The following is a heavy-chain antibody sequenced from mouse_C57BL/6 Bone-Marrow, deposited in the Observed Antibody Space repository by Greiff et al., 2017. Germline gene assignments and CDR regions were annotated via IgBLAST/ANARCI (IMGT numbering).Heavy chain of an antibody. D-gene: IGHD1-1*01. CDR1: GFSLTSYG. V-gene: IGHV2-2*01. Sequence: QVQLKESGPGLVQPSQSLSITCTVSGFSLTSYGVHWVRQSPGKGLEWLGVIWSGGSTDYNAAFISRLSISKDNSKSQVFFKMNSLQADDTAIYYCAREDYYGSSSLNWYFDVWGTGTTVTVSS. J-gene: IGHJ1*03. CDR2: IWSGGST. CDR3: AREDYYGSSSLNWYFDV.